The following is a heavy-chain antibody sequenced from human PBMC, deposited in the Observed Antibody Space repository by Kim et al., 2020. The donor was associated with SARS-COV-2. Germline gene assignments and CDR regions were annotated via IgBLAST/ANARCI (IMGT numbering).Heavy chain of an antibody. V-gene: IGHV4-34*01. CDR3: ARGLRY. CDR1: GGSFSGYY. Sequence: SETLSLTCAVYGGSFSGYYWSWIRQPPGKGLEWIGEINHSGSTNYNPSLKSRVTISVDTSKNQFSLKLSSVTAADTAVYYCARGLRYWGQGTLVTVSS. CDR2: INHSGST. J-gene: IGHJ4*02.